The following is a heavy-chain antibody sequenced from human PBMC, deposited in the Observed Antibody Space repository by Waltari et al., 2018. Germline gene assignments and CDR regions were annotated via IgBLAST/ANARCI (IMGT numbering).Heavy chain of an antibody. CDR2: INHSGST. CDR3: ARKSGSGSYYRYYYYMDV. V-gene: IGHV4-34*01. J-gene: IGHJ6*03. D-gene: IGHD3-10*01. CDR1: GGSFSGYY. Sequence: QVQLQQWGAGLLKPSETLSLTCAVYGGSFSGYYWSWIRQPPGKGPEWIGEINHSGSTNYNPSLKSRVTISVDTSKNQFSLKLSSVTAADTAVYYCARKSGSGSYYRYYYYMDVWGKGTTVTVSS.